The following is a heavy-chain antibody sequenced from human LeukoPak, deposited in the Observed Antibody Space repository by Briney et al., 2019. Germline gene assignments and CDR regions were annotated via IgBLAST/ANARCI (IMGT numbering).Heavy chain of an antibody. Sequence: SETLSLTCTVSGGSISGYYWSWIRQPPGKGLEWIGYIYYRGSTNYNPSLKSEVTISVDTSKNQFSLQLSSVTAADTAVYYCARGGGDSYGYGYYFDNWGQGTLVTVSS. J-gene: IGHJ4*02. CDR1: GGSISGYY. CDR2: IYYRGST. CDR3: ARGGGDSYGYGYYFDN. D-gene: IGHD5-18*01. V-gene: IGHV4-59*01.